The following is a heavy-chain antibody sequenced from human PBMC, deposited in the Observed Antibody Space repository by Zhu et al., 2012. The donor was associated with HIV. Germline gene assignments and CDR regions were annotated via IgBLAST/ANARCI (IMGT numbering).Heavy chain of an antibody. CDR1: GASISSGDYY. V-gene: IGHV4-30-4*01. J-gene: IGHJ5*02. Sequence: QVQLQESGPGLVKPSQTLSLTCNVSGASISSGDYYWSWIRQPPGKGLEWIGYIYNSGTTYSNPSLKSRVTILLDTSKNQFSLKLNSVTAADTAVYYCARVWLHPQNVRPWGPGTLISVSS. CDR3: ARVWLHPQNVRP. CDR2: IYNSGTT. D-gene: IGHD5-18*01.